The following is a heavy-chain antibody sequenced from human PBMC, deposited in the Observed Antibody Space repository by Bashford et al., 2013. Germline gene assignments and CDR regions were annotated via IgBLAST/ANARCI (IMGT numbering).Heavy chain of an antibody. CDR3: DEKMEIGTIVGGXIT. V-gene: IGHV3-23*01. D-gene: IGHD1-1*01. J-gene: IGHJ4*02. CDR1: GFTFSSYA. Sequence: GSLRLSCAASGFTFSSYAMSWVRQAPGKGLEWVSAISGSGGSTYYADSVKGRFTISRDNSKNTLYLQMNSLRAEDTAVYYCDEKMEIGTIVGGXITWGQGTLVTVSS. CDR2: ISGSGGST.